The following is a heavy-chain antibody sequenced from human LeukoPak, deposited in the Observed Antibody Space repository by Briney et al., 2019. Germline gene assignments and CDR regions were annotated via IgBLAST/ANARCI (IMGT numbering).Heavy chain of an antibody. V-gene: IGHV1-69*06. CDR3: AAVVVVAATTRLPFDY. CDR2: IIPIFGTA. CDR1: GGTFSIYA. J-gene: IGHJ4*02. Sequence: ASVKVSCKASGGTFSIYAISWVRQAPGQGLEWMGRIIPIFGTANYAQKFQGRVTITADKSTSTAYMELSSLRSEDTAVYYCAAVVVVAATTRLPFDYWGQGTLVTVSS. D-gene: IGHD2-15*01.